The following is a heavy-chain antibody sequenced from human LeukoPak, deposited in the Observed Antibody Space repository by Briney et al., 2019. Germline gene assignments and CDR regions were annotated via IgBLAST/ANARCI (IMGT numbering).Heavy chain of an antibody. CDR3: ARGSVDTAMVFYYYYYMDV. CDR1: GYTFTGYY. V-gene: IGHV1-2*02. D-gene: IGHD5-18*01. CDR2: INPNSGGT. J-gene: IGHJ6*03. Sequence: ASVKVSCKASGYTFTGYYMHWVRQAPGQGLEWMGWINPNSGGTNYAQKFQGRVTMTRDTSISTAYMELSRLRSDDTAVYYCARGSVDTAMVFYYYYYMDVWGKGTTVTVSS.